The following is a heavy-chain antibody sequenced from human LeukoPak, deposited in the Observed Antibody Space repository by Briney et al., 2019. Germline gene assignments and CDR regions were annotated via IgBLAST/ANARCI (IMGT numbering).Heavy chain of an antibody. CDR1: GYTFTSYY. V-gene: IGHV1-46*01. Sequence: ASVKVSCKASGYTFTSYYMHWVRQAPGQGLEGMGIINPSGGSTSYAQKFQGRVTMTRDTSTSTVYMELSSLRSEDTAVYYCASGWSGYDKNPFYYYYYMDVWGKGTTVTISS. D-gene: IGHD5-12*01. J-gene: IGHJ6*03. CDR2: INPSGGST. CDR3: ASGWSGYDKNPFYYYYYMDV.